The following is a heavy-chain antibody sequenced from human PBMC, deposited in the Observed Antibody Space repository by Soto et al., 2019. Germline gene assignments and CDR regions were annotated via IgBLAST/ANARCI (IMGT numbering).Heavy chain of an antibody. J-gene: IGHJ6*02. CDR2: IYYSGST. Sequence: SETLSLTCTVSGGSISSYYWSWIRQPPGKGLEWIGYIYYSGSTNYNPSLKSRVTISVDTSKNQFSLKLSSVTAADTAVYYCAHSTYVLWGMDVWGQGTKVTVSS. V-gene: IGHV4-59*01. CDR1: GGSISSYY. D-gene: IGHD3-16*01. CDR3: AHSTYVLWGMDV.